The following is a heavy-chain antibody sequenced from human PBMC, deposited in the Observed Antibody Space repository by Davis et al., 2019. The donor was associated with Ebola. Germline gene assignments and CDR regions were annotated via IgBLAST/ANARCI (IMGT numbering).Heavy chain of an antibody. J-gene: IGHJ4*02. Sequence: GGSLRLSCAASGFTVSSNYMSWVRQAPGKGLEWVSAISGSGGSTYYADSVKGRFTISRDNSKNTLYLQMNSLRAEDTAVYYCAKEAEDYDFWSGYPIYFDYWGQGTLVTVSS. CDR2: ISGSGGST. D-gene: IGHD3-3*01. CDR3: AKEAEDYDFWSGYPIYFDY. CDR1: GFTVSSNY. V-gene: IGHV3-23*01.